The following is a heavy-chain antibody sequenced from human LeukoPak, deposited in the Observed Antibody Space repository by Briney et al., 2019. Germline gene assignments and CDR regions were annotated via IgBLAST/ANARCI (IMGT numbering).Heavy chain of an antibody. D-gene: IGHD3-9*01. V-gene: IGHV1-2*02. CDR1: GYTFTGYY. J-gene: IGHJ3*02. Sequence: ASVKVSCKASGYTFTGYYMHWVRQAPGQGLEWMGWINPNSGGTNYAQKFQGRVTMTRDTSVSTAHMELSRLRSDDTAVYYCAREFIHYDILTGYYRKDDAFDTWGQGTMVTVSS. CDR2: INPNSGGT. CDR3: AREFIHYDILTGYYRKDDAFDT.